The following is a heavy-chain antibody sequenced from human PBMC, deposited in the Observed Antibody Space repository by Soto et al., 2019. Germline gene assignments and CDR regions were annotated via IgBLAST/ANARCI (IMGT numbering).Heavy chain of an antibody. D-gene: IGHD2-2*01. CDR1: EFTFSGFG. V-gene: IGHV3-30*18. CDR2: ISYDGSTE. Sequence: QVQLVESGGGVVQSGRSLRLSCAASEFTFSGFGMHWVRQAPGKGLEWVAVISYDGSTENYADSVKGRFTISRDNSKNTLYLQMNSLRPEDTAVYYCAKDLGSSPYYFDYWGQGTLVTVSS. CDR3: AKDLGSSPYYFDY. J-gene: IGHJ4*02.